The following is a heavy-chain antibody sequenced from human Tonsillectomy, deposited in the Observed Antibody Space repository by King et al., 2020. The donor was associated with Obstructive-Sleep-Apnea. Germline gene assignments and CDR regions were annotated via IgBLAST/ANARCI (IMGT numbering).Heavy chain of an antibody. D-gene: IGHD6-13*01. CDR1: GFTFSSYW. CDR2: IKQDGSEK. Sequence: VQLVESGGGLVQPGGSLRLSCAASGFTFSSYWMSWGRHSPGKGREWVANIKQDGSEKYYVDSVKGRLTSSRDHAKNSLYQQMNSLRAEDTAVYYCARGIREAAASLGYWGQGTLVTVSS. CDR3: ARGIREAAASLGY. J-gene: IGHJ4*02. V-gene: IGHV3-7*03.